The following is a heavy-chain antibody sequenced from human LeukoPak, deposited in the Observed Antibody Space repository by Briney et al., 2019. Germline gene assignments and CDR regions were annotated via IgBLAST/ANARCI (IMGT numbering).Heavy chain of an antibody. CDR2: INGSGGST. D-gene: IGHD3-22*01. CDR1: GFTFSSYA. V-gene: IGHV3-23*01. J-gene: IGHJ4*02. Sequence: GGSLRLSCAASGFTFSSYAMSWVRQAPGKGLEWVSAINGSGGSTYYADSVKGRFTISRDNSKNTLYLQMNSLRAEDTAVYYCAKDRLADYYDSSGSHSSEYYFDYWGQGTLVTVSS. CDR3: AKDRLADYYDSSGSHSSEYYFDY.